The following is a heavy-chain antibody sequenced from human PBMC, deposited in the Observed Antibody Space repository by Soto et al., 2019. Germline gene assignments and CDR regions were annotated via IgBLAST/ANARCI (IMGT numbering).Heavy chain of an antibody. V-gene: IGHV1-18*01. CDR1: GYTFSSYS. Sequence: QIQMVQSGAEVKQPGASVKISCKTSGYTFSSYSINWVRQAPGQGLEWMAWISTTSGNTHYAERVQGRVTVTLDKSARTAFMEMCGLTSDDTAVYFCARDNGYYDFWGQGTLVTVSS. CDR2: ISTTSGNT. CDR3: ARDNGYYDF. J-gene: IGHJ4*02. D-gene: IGHD2-8*01.